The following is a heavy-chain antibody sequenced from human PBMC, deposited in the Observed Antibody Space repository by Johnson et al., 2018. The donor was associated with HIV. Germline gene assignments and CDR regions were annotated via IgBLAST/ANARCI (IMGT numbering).Heavy chain of an antibody. CDR3: ARGTVCGGDCYSRAFDI. D-gene: IGHD2-21*02. Sequence: VQLVESGGGLVQPGGSLRLSCAASGFTFSSYAMSWVRQAPGKGLEWVSYIRSSGSTMYYADSVKGRFTISRDNSKNTLYLQMGSLRAEDMAVYYCARGTVCGGDCYSRAFDIWGQGTMVTVSS. J-gene: IGHJ3*02. CDR1: GFTFSSYA. V-gene: IGHV3-48*01. CDR2: IRSSGSTM.